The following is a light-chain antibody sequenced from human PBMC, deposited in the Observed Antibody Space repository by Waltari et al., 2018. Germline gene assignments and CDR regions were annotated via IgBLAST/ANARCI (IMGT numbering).Light chain of an antibody. V-gene: IGKV1-33*01. CDR3: QQYDNLPPWT. Sequence: DIQMTQSPSSLSASVGDRVTLTCQAIQDISNYLNWYQQKPGKAPKLLIYDASNLETGVPSRFSGSGSETDFTYTISSLQPEDIATCYCQQYDNLPPWTFGQGTKVEIK. CDR1: QDISNY. CDR2: DAS. J-gene: IGKJ1*01.